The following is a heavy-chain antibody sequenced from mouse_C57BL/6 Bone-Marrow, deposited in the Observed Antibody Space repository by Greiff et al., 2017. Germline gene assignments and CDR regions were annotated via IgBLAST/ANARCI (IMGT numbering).Heavy chain of an antibody. V-gene: IGHV2-2*01. J-gene: IGHJ4*01. CDR2: IWRGGST. Sequence: QVQLKQSGPGLVQPSQSLSITCTVSGFSLTSYGVHWVRQSPGKGLEWLGVIWRGGSTDYNAAFISRLSISKDNSKSQVFFKMNSLQADDTAIYDCASLMVKRAMDYWGQGTSVTVSS. CDR1: GFSLTSYG. CDR3: ASLMVKRAMDY. D-gene: IGHD2-1*01.